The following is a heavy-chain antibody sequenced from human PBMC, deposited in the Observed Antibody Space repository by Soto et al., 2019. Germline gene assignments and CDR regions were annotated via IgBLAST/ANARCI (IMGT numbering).Heavy chain of an antibody. V-gene: IGHV1-69*06. Sequence: QVQLVQSGAEVKKPGSWVKFSCKASGGTVSSYAISWVRQAPGQGLEWMGGIIPIFGTANYAQKFQGRVTITADKSTSTAYMELSSLRSEDTAVYYCARGTRTTVTTIDYWGQGTLVTVSS. CDR1: GGTVSSYA. D-gene: IGHD4-17*01. CDR3: ARGTRTTVTTIDY. J-gene: IGHJ4*02. CDR2: IIPIFGTA.